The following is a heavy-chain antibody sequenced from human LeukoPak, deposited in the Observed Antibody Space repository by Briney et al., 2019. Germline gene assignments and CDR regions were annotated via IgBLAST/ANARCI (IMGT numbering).Heavy chain of an antibody. D-gene: IGHD5-12*01. CDR2: INHSGST. V-gene: IGHV4-34*01. J-gene: IGHJ1*01. CDR1: GGSFSGYY. CDR3: ARGHSPVATKVSYFQH. Sequence: SETLSLTCAVYGGSFSGYYWSWIRQPPGKGLEWIGEINHSGSTNYNPSLKSRVTILVDTSKNQFSLKLSSVTAADTAVYYCARGHSPVATKVSYFQHWGQGTLVTVSS.